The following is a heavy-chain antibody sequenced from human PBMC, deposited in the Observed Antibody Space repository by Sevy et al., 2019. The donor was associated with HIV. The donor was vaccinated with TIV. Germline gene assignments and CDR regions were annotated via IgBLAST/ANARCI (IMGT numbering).Heavy chain of an antibody. D-gene: IGHD3-22*01. CDR3: ARDGPPAYYYDSSGIGGDAFDI. CDR2: ISSSSSTI. CDR1: GFTFSSYS. Sequence: GGSLRLSCAASGFTFSSYSMNWVRQAPGKGLEWVSYISSSSSTIYYADSVKGRFTISRDNAKNSLYLQMNSLRDEETAVYYCARDGPPAYYYDSSGIGGDAFDIWGQGTMVTVSS. V-gene: IGHV3-48*02. J-gene: IGHJ3*02.